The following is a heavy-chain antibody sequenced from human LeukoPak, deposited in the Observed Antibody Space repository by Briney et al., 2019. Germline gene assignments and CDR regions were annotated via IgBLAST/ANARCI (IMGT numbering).Heavy chain of an antibody. J-gene: IGHJ4*02. D-gene: IGHD2-2*01. CDR1: GFTYNIHA. CDR3: AKEGCSSTSCEIDY. V-gene: IGHV3-23*01. CDR2: ISGSGGST. Sequence: QSGGSLRLSCAASGFTYNIHAMSWVRQAPGKGLEWVSAISGSGGSTYYADSVKGRFTISRDNSKNTLYLQMNSLRAEDTAVYYCAKEGCSSTSCEIDYWGQGTLVTVSS.